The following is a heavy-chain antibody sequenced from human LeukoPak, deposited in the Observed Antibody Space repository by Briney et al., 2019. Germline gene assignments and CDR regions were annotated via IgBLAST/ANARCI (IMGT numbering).Heavy chain of an antibody. CDR1: GFTFSSYW. CDR2: INSVGSST. CDR3: ARERKYDSNFDY. D-gene: IGHD1-1*01. J-gene: IGHJ4*02. Sequence: PGGSLRLSCAASGFTFSSYWMHWVRQAPGKGLVWVSRINSVGSSTSYADSVKGRFTISRDNAKNTLYLQMNSLRAEDRAVYYCARERKYDSNFDYWGQGTLVTVSS. V-gene: IGHV3-74*01.